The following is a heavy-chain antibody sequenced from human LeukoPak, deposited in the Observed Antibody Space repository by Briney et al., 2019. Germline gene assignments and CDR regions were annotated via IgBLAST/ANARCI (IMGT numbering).Heavy chain of an antibody. CDR3: ARSLKYCSSTSCYWFDP. D-gene: IGHD2-2*01. J-gene: IGHJ5*02. V-gene: IGHV4-59*01. CDR2: VYYSGST. CDR1: GGSIGSYF. Sequence: SETLSLTCTVSGGSIGSYFWSWIRQTPGKGLEYIGYVYYSGSTYYNPSLKSRVTISLDTPKNQFSLKLTSVTAADTAVYYCARSLKYCSSTSCYWFDPWGQGTLVTVSS.